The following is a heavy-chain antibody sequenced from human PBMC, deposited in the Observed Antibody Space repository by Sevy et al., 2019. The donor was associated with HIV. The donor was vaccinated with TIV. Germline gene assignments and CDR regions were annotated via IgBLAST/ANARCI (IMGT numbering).Heavy chain of an antibody. CDR2: IISMFGTA. J-gene: IGHJ3*02. V-gene: IGHV1-69*13. Sequence: ASVKVSCKASGGSFRNYAISWVGQAPGQGLEWMGRIISMFGTAHYAQKFQGRVTITADESTSTAYMELSSLRSDDTAVYYCASANYYDSTRYHWSFDMWGQGTMVTVSS. CDR1: GGSFRNYA. CDR3: ASANYYDSTRYHWSFDM. D-gene: IGHD3-22*01.